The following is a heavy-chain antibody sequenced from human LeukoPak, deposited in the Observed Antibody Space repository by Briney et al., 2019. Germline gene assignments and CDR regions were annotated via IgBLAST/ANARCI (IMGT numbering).Heavy chain of an antibody. J-gene: IGHJ4*02. V-gene: IGHV3-21*01. D-gene: IGHD3-22*01. Sequence: WIRQPPGKGLEWVSSISSSGTYIYYADLVEGRFTISRDNAKNSLYLQMNSLRAEDTAVYYCARGVGNYRYYFDYWGQGTLVTVSS. CDR2: ISSSGTYI. CDR3: ARGVGNYRYYFDY.